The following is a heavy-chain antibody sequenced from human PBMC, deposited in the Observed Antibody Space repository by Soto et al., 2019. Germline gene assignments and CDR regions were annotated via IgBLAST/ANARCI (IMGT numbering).Heavy chain of an antibody. CDR3: ARFFVVPAAMGGYYYYYVMAV. CDR2: IYSGGST. V-gene: IGHV3-66*01. Sequence: GGSLRLSCAASGFTVSSNYMSWVRQAPGKGLEWVSVIYSGGSTYYADSVKGRFTISRDNSKNTLYLQMNSLRAEDTAVYYWARFFVVPAAMGGYYYYYVMAVWGQGTTVTVS. D-gene: IGHD2-2*01. CDR1: GFTVSSNY. J-gene: IGHJ6*02.